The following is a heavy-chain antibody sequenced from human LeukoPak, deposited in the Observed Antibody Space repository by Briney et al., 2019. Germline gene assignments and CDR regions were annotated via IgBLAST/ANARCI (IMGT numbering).Heavy chain of an antibody. CDR3: ARAVFFGSSSQNGDYFDY. CDR2: IYPGDSDT. V-gene: IGHV5-51*01. Sequence: GESLKISCKGSGYSFINYWIGWVRQMPGKGLEWMGTIYPGDSDTRYSPSFQGQVTISADKSISTAYLQWSSLKASDTAMYYCARAVFFGSSSQNGDYFDYWGQGTLVTVSS. CDR1: GYSFINYW. J-gene: IGHJ4*02. D-gene: IGHD6-6*01.